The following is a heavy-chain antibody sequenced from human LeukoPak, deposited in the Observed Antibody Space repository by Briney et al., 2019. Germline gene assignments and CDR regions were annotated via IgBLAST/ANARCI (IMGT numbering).Heavy chain of an antibody. V-gene: IGHV3-23*01. J-gene: IGHJ4*01. CDR1: GFTFSNYA. CDR2: ITGSGTNR. CDR3: VIWGDYDVLTGYYVPDY. D-gene: IGHD3-9*01. Sequence: QSGGSRRLSCVASGFTFSNYAMSWVRQAPGKGLEWVSAITGSGTNRYYADSLKGRFTTSRDNSKNTVFLQMNSLRHEDTAIYYCVIWGDYDVLTGYYVPDYWGHGTLVTVAS.